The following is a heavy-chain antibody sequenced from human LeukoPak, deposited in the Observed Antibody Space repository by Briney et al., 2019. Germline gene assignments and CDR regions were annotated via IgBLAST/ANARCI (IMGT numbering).Heavy chain of an antibody. CDR1: GYTFTSYG. CDR3: ARSIVVVPAAIRTAAGTEAFDY. CDR2: IIPIFGTA. V-gene: IGHV1-69*05. D-gene: IGHD2-2*01. J-gene: IGHJ4*02. Sequence: GASVKVSCKASGYTFTSYGISWVRQAPGQGLEWMGGIIPIFGTANYAQKFQGRVTITTDESTSTAYMGLSSLRSEDTAVYYCARSIVVVPAAIRTAAGTEAFDYWGQGTLVTVSS.